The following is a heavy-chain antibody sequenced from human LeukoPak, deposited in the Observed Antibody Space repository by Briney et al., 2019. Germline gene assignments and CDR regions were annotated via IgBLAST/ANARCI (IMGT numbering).Heavy chain of an antibody. D-gene: IGHD3-9*01. CDR1: GGSISSYY. CDR2: IYYSGST. J-gene: IGHJ4*02. Sequence: SETLSLTYTVSGGSISSYYWSWIRQPPGKGLEWIGNIYYSGSTNYNPSLKSRVTISVDASKNQFSLKLSSVSAADTAMYYCARHRYVDWLSPFDYWGQGTLVTVSS. V-gene: IGHV4-59*08. CDR3: ARHRYVDWLSPFDY.